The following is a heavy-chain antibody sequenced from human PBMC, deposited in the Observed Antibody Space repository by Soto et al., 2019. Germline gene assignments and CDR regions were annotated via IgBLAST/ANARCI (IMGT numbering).Heavy chain of an antibody. CDR3: ARDLGQGNGPFDY. D-gene: IGHD1-26*01. V-gene: IGHV3-33*01. Sequence: QVQLVESGGGVVQPGRSLRLSCAASGFTFNTYGMHWVRQAPGKGLEWVAVIWHDGGKKYYADSEKGRFTISRDNSKNTLFLQMNSLRAEDTAVYYCARDLGQGNGPFDYWGQGTLVTVSS. CDR2: IWHDGGKK. J-gene: IGHJ4*02. CDR1: GFTFNTYG.